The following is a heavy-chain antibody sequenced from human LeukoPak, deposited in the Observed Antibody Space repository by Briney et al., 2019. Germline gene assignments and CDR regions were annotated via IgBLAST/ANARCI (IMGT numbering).Heavy chain of an antibody. Sequence: GGSLRLSCVASGFTFSNYEMHWVRQVKGKGLEWVSAIGTAGDIYYGGSMKGRFTISRENAKNSLYLQMDSLRDGDTAVYYCVREISNYGTTGFDYWGQGTLVTVSS. V-gene: IGHV3-13*01. J-gene: IGHJ4*02. CDR1: GFTFSNYE. CDR2: IGTAGDI. CDR3: VREISNYGTTGFDY. D-gene: IGHD3-10*01.